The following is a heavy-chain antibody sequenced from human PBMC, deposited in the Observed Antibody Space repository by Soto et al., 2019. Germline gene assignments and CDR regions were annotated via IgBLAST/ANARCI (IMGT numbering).Heavy chain of an antibody. CDR2: INDDGDRT. CDR1: GFTFSIYA. J-gene: IGHJ6*02. CDR3: AREEWTDRRPYLYSGMDV. D-gene: IGHD3-3*01. Sequence: EVQLLESGGGSVQPGGSLKLSCAVSGFTFSIYAMCWVRQAPGRGPKWVAGINDDGDRTYYADSAKGRFTISRDNSKNTLYLQMNSLRAEDTAVYYCAREEWTDRRPYLYSGMDVWGQGTTVTVSS. V-gene: IGHV3-23*01.